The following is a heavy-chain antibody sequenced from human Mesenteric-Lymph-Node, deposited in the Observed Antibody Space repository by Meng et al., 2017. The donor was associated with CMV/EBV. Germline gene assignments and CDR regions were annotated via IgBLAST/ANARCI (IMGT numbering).Heavy chain of an antibody. J-gene: IGHJ6*02. V-gene: IGHV3-74*01. CDR2: INGNGGST. D-gene: IGHD3-10*01. Sequence: GESLKISCAASGFTFSSYWMHWVRQAPGKGLVWVSRINGNGGSTTYADSVKGRFTISRDNAKNSLYLQMYSLRADDTAVYYCARDRGTGVGEDGMDVWGQGTTVTVSS. CDR1: GFTFSSYW. CDR3: ARDRGTGVGEDGMDV.